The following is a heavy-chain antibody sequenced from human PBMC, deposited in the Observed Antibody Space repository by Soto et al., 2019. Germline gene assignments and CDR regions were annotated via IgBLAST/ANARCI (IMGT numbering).Heavy chain of an antibody. D-gene: IGHD2-2*01. CDR1: GFTFSSYG. CDR3: ARDVVSAAIYYYYGMDV. CDR2: IWYDGSNK. V-gene: IGHV3-33*01. J-gene: IGHJ6*02. Sequence: GESLRLSCAASGFTFSSYGMHWVRQAPGKGLEWVAVIWYDGSNKYYADSVKGRFTISRDNSKNTLYLQMNSLRAEDTAVYYCARDVVSAAIYYYYGMDVWGQGTTVTVSS.